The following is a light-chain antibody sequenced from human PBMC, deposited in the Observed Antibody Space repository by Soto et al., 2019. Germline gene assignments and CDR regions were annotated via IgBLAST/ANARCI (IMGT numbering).Light chain of an antibody. J-gene: IGKJ1*01. Sequence: EMVLTQSPDTLSLSPGERATLSCRASQSVSRNFLAWYQQKSGQAPRLLMYDTSSRASGIPDRFSGSGSVTDFTLTISRLEPEDFAVYYCQQFDESRQVWTFGQGTKVEIK. V-gene: IGKV3-20*01. CDR2: DTS. CDR1: QSVSRNF. CDR3: QQFDESRQVWT.